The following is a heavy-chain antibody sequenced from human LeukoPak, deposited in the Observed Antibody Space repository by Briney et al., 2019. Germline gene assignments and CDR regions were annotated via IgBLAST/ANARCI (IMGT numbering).Heavy chain of an antibody. J-gene: IGHJ4*02. D-gene: IGHD5-24*01. CDR3: ARQDGTAKFYFDY. CDR2: IHPGDSDT. Sequence: GESLKISCKGSGYSFTYWIGWVRQMPGKGLECMGIIHPGDSDTRYSPSFQGHVTISVDKSINTAYLQWSSLRASDTAIYYCARQDGTAKFYFDYWGQGTLVTVSS. CDR1: GYSFTYW. V-gene: IGHV5-51*01.